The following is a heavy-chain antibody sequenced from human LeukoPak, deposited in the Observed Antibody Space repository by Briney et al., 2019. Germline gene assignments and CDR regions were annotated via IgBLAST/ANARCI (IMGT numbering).Heavy chain of an antibody. Sequence: SETLSLTCTVSGGSISSYYWSWIRQPAGKGLEWIGRIYTSGSTNYNPSLKSRVTMSVDTSKNQFSLKLSSVTAADTAVYYCLLTGLYSSGWYSVDYWGQGTLVTVSS. CDR2: IYTSGST. D-gene: IGHD6-19*01. CDR1: GGSISSYY. CDR3: LLTGLYSSGWYSVDY. J-gene: IGHJ4*02. V-gene: IGHV4-4*07.